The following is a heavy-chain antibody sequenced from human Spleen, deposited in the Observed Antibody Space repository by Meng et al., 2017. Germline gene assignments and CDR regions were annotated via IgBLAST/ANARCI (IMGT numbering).Heavy chain of an antibody. V-gene: IGHV1-3*01. J-gene: IGHJ4*02. CDR2: INAGNGNT. D-gene: IGHD2-15*01. CDR3: ARDSYGLLRTYYFDY. Sequence: QVQLWQLGAWGKKLGATWKVPCKASGYTFTSYAMHWVRQAPGQRLEWMGWINAGNGNTKYSQKFQGRVTITRDTSASTAYMELSSLRSEDTAVYYCARDSYGLLRTYYFDYWGQGTLVTVSS. CDR1: GYTFTSYA.